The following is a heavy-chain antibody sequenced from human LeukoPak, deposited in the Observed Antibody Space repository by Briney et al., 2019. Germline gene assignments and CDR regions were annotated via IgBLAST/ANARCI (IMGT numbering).Heavy chain of an antibody. J-gene: IGHJ4*02. V-gene: IGHV4-59*06. CDR1: GGSISSYY. CDR2: IYYSGST. D-gene: IGHD3-22*01. CDR3: ARSGDSSGYYSYYFDY. Sequence: SETLSLTCTVSGGSISSYYWSWIRQHPGKGLEWIGYIYYSGSTYYNPSLKSRVTISVDTSKNQFSLKLSSVTAADTAVYYCARSGDSSGYYSYYFDYWGQGTLVTVSS.